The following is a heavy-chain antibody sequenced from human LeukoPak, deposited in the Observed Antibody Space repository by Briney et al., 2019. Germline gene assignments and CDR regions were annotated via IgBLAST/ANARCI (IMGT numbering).Heavy chain of an antibody. CDR1: GYSFTTYW. Sequence: GESLKISCKGSGYSFTTYWIAWVRQMPGKGLEWMGIIYPGDSDTRYSPSFQGQVTISADKSISTAYLQWSSLKASDTAMYFCARTIAFYYDSSSYMDFWGQGTLVTVSS. J-gene: IGHJ4*02. V-gene: IGHV5-51*01. D-gene: IGHD3-22*01. CDR2: IYPGDSDT. CDR3: ARTIAFYYDSSSYMDF.